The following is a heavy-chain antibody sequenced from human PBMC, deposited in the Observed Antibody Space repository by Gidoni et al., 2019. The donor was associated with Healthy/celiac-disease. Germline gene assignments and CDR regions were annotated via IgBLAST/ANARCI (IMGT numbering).Heavy chain of an antibody. V-gene: IGHV4-59*01. CDR3: ARGLMITFGGVIVPGTFDI. CDR1: GGSISNYY. D-gene: IGHD3-16*02. Sequence: QVQLQESGPGLVKPSETLSLTCTVSGGSISNYYWSWLRKPPGKGLEWIGYIYYTGSTNYNPSLKSRVTISVDTSKNQFSLKLSSVTAADTAVYYCARGLMITFGGVIVPGTFDIWGQGTMVTVSS. J-gene: IGHJ3*02. CDR2: IYYTGST.